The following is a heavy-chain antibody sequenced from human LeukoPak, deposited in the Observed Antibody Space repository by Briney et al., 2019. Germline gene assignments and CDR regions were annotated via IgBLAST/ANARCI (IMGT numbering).Heavy chain of an antibody. D-gene: IGHD3-22*01. Sequence: ASVKVSCKASGYTFTSYYMHWVRQAPGQGLEWMGIINPSGGSTSYAQKFQGRVTMTRDMSTSTVYMELSSLRSEDTAVYYCARHEGYYDSSGSSFDYWGQGTLVTVSS. CDR3: ARHEGYYDSSGSSFDY. CDR1: GYTFTSYY. CDR2: INPSGGST. J-gene: IGHJ4*02. V-gene: IGHV1-46*01.